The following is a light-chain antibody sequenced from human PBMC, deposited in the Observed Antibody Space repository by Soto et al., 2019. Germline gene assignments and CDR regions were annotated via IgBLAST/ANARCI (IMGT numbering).Light chain of an antibody. CDR2: EVS. V-gene: IGLV2-8*01. CDR1: SSDVGGYNY. CDR3: SSYGGSSNLV. J-gene: IGLJ2*01. Sequence: QSALTQPPSASGSPGQSVTISCTGTSSDVGGYNYVSWYQQHPGKAPKLMIYEVSKRPSGVPDRFSGSKSGNTASLTVSGLQPEDEADYYCSSYGGSSNLVFGGVTKLTVL.